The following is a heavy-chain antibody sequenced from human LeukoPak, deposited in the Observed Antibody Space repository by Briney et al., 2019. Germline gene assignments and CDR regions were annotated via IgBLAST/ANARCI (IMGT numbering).Heavy chain of an antibody. CDR3: ARGDYGDYAYYYGMDV. D-gene: IGHD4-17*01. Sequence: GGSLRLSCAASGFTFSSYNMNWLRQAPGKGLEWVSSISSSSSYIYYADSVKGRFTISRDNAKNSLYLQMNSLRAEDTAVYYCARGDYGDYAYYYGMDVWGQGTTVTVSS. CDR1: GFTFSSYN. CDR2: ISSSSSYI. J-gene: IGHJ6*02. V-gene: IGHV3-21*01.